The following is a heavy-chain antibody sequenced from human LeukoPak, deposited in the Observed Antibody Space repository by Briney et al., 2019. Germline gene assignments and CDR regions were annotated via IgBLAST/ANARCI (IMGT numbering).Heavy chain of an antibody. CDR3: AKDLRFLEWLSPFDY. CDR2: ISYDGSNK. J-gene: IGHJ4*02. D-gene: IGHD3-3*01. Sequence: GGSLRLSCAASGFTFSNYGMHWVRQAPGKGLEWVAIISYDGSNKYYADSVKGRFTISRDNSKNTLYLQMNSLRAEDTAVYYCAKDLRFLEWLSPFDYWGQGTLVTVSS. CDR1: GFTFSNYG. V-gene: IGHV3-30*18.